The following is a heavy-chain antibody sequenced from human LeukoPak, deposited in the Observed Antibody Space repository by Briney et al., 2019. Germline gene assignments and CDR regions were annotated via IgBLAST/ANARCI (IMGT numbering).Heavy chain of an antibody. V-gene: IGHV1-2*02. CDR1: GYTFTGYY. Sequence: GASVKVSCKASGYTFTGYYMHWVRQAPGQGLEWMGWINPNSGGTNYAQKFQGRVTMTRDTSISTAYMELSRLRSDDTAVYYCARRFLEWYYAFDIWGQGTMVTVCS. D-gene: IGHD3-3*01. CDR2: INPNSGGT. CDR3: ARRFLEWYYAFDI. J-gene: IGHJ3*02.